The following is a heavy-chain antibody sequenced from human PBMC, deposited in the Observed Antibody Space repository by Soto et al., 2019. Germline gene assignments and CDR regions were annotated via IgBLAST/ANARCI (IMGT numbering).Heavy chain of an antibody. Sequence: PGGSLRLSCAASGLTFSDYGIDWIRQAPGKGLEWVAVISHEGGTQYYADSVRGRLTVSRDNSKNILYLQMDSLRPEDTAVYFCAKEGSPKVSRWDDYWGQGTLVTVSS. V-gene: IGHV3-30*18. D-gene: IGHD1-26*01. CDR2: ISHEGGTQ. CDR3: AKEGSPKVSRWDDY. CDR1: GLTFSDYG. J-gene: IGHJ4*02.